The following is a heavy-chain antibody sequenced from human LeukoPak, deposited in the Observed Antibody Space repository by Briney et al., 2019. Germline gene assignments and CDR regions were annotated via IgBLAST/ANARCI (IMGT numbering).Heavy chain of an antibody. V-gene: IGHV4-59*08. D-gene: IGHD2-2*02. CDR3: AGGYCSSTSCYRWDYYYYGMDV. Sequence: WIRQPPGKGLEWIGYIYYSGSTNYNPSLKSRVTISVDTSKNQFSLKLSSVTAADTAVYYCAGGYCSSTSCYRWDYYYYGMDVWGQGTTVTVSS. J-gene: IGHJ6*02. CDR2: IYYSGST.